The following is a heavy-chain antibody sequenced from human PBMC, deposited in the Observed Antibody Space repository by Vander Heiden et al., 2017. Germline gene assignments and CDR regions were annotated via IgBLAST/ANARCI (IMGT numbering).Heavy chain of an antibody. V-gene: IGHV4-39*01. J-gene: IGHJ4*02. D-gene: IGHD2-21*02. Sequence: QLQLQESGPGLVKPSETLSLTCTVSGGPIRSRSYYWGWIRQPPGKGLEWIGSIYYSGSTYYNPSLKSRVTISVDTSKNQFSLKLSSVTAADTAVYYCARVWAYCGGDCYPFDYWGQGTLVTVSS. CDR1: GGPIRSRSYY. CDR3: ARVWAYCGGDCYPFDY. CDR2: IYYSGST.